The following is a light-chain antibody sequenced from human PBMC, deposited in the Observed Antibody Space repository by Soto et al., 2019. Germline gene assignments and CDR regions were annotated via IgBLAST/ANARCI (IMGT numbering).Light chain of an antibody. J-gene: IGKJ4*01. CDR1: QGITTS. Sequence: DIQMTQSPSSVSASVGDRFTITCRASQGITTSLAWYQQKPGKAPELLIYDASSLQSGVPSRFSGSGSGTDFTLTISSLQPEDFATYFCQQVNSFPLTFGGGTKVDIK. V-gene: IGKV1-12*01. CDR2: DAS. CDR3: QQVNSFPLT.